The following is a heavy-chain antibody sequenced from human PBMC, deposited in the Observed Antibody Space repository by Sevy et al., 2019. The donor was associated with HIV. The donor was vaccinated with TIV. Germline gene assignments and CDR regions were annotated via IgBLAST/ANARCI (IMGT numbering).Heavy chain of an antibody. CDR1: EYTFTGYY. CDR2: INPNSGGT. CDR3: ARERVYCSGGSCKPGGWFDP. V-gene: IGHV1-2*02. Sequence: ASVKVSCKASEYTFTGYYMHWVRQAPGQGLEWMGWINPNSGGTNYAQKFQGRVTMTRDTSISTAYMELSRLRSDDTAVYYCARERVYCSGGSCKPGGWFDPWGQGTLVTVSS. D-gene: IGHD2-15*01. J-gene: IGHJ5*02.